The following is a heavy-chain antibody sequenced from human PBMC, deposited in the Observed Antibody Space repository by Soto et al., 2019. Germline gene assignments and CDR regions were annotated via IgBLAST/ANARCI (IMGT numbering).Heavy chain of an antibody. Sequence: QVQLVQSGAEVKKPGSSVKVSCKASGGTFSSYAISWVRQAPGQALEWMRGIIPIFGTANYAQKFQGRVTITAEDSTSTAYVELSSLRSEYTAVYYCARVLGYYDSSGYYYGDGFDPWGQGTLVTVSS. D-gene: IGHD3-22*01. CDR1: GGTFSSYA. J-gene: IGHJ5*02. V-gene: IGHV1-69*01. CDR3: ARVLGYYDSSGYYYGDGFDP. CDR2: IIPIFGTA.